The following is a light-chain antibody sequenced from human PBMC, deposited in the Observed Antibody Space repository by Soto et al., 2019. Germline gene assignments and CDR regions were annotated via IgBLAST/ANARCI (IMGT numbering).Light chain of an antibody. V-gene: IGKV1-39*01. CDR2: TTS. CDR3: QQRSNWPPYT. J-gene: IGKJ2*01. Sequence: DIQMTQSPSSLSASVGDRVTITCRASQTIAMYVNWFQQKPGKAPKPLIYTTSSLQSGVPPRFSGSGSETDFTLTISSLEPEDFAVYYCQQRSNWPPYTFGQGTKLEIK. CDR1: QTIAMY.